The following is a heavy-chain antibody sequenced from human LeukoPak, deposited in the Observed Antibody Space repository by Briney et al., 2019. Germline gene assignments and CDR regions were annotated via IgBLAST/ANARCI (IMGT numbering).Heavy chain of an antibody. Sequence: SVKVSCKASGGTFSTYVISWVRQAPGQGLEWMGQIMPIFGTADYALTFQGRATISADESTNTAYMELSSLRSEDTAVYFCARAGDTVVVPELIGGHDAFDIWGQGTMVTVSS. D-gene: IGHD2-2*01. V-gene: IGHV1-69*13. CDR2: IMPIFGTA. CDR3: ARAGDTVVVPELIGGHDAFDI. J-gene: IGHJ3*02. CDR1: GGTFSTYV.